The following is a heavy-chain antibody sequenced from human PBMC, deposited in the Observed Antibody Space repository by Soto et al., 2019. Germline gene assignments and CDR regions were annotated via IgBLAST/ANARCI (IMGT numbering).Heavy chain of an antibody. V-gene: IGHV4-39*02. D-gene: IGHD5-12*01. CDR2: VDYGGIT. J-gene: IGHJ5*02. Sequence: PSETLSLTCSVSGASISGSSYYWGWLRQPPGKGLEWIGSVDYGGITYYNPSLKTRLSISVESSRTHFSLRLTSVTAADTAMYYCARAGVATIYPGNNWFDPWGQGTLVTVS. CDR1: GASISGSSYY. CDR3: ARAGVATIYPGNNWFDP.